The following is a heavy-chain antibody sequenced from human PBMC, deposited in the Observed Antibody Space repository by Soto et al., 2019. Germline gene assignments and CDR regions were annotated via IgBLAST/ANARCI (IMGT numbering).Heavy chain of an antibody. V-gene: IGHV1-18*01. D-gene: IGHD4-17*01. CDR2: ISAYNGNT. J-gene: IGHJ4*02. Sequence: ASVKVSCKASGYTFTSYGISWVRQAPGQGLEWMGWISAYNGNTNYAQKLQGRVTMTTDTSTSTAYMELRSLRSDDTAVYYCARDRGDYGDYLYFDYWGQGTLVTSPQ. CDR1: GYTFTSYG. CDR3: ARDRGDYGDYLYFDY.